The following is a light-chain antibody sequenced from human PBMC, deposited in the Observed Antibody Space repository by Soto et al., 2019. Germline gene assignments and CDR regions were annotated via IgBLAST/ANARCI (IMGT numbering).Light chain of an antibody. J-gene: IGKJ2*01. CDR3: QQYVSSPLYT. Sequence: NVLTQSPGTLSLSPGERATLSCRTSQSVGSTHLAWYQQKPGQAPRLLIHGVSSRAAGIPDRFSGSGSGTDFTLVISTLEPEDFAVYYCQQYVSSPLYTFGQGTILEI. CDR1: QSVGSTH. V-gene: IGKV3-20*01. CDR2: GVS.